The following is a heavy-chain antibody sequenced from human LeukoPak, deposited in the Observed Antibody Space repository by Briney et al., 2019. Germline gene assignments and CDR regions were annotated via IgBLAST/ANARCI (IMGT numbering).Heavy chain of an antibody. V-gene: IGHV3-74*01. CDR1: GFAFNSYW. J-gene: IGHJ4*02. CDR3: ARHGRLRWTIDY. D-gene: IGHD5-12*01. Sequence: GGSLRLSCAASGFAFNSYWMHWVRQAPGKGLVWVSHINSDGSSTTYADSVKGRFTISRDNVKNTLYLQMNSLRAEDTAVYYCARHGRLRWTIDYWGQGTLVTVSS. CDR2: INSDGSST.